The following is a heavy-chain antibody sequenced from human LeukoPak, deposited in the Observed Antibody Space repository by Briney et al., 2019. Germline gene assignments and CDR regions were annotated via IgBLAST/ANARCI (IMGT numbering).Heavy chain of an antibody. D-gene: IGHD3-3*01. J-gene: IGHJ6*02. V-gene: IGHV1-2*06. CDR2: INPNSGGT. CDR1: GYTFTGYY. CDR3: ARASPIYWSGYTYYYGMDV. Sequence: ASVNVSCKASGYTFTGYYMHWVRQAPGQGLEWMGRINPNSGGTNYAQKFQGRVTMTRDTSISTAYMELSRLRSDDTAVYYCARASPIYWSGYTYYYGMDVWGQGTTVTVSS.